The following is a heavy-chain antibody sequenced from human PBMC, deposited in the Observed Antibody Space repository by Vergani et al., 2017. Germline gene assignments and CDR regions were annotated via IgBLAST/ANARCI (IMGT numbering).Heavy chain of an antibody. CDR1: GFSFGYYA. CDR2: TWYEGNNN. J-gene: IGHJ4*02. V-gene: IGHV3-33*01. CDR3: ARETRDTPSSLDY. D-gene: IGHD5-24*01. Sequence: VQLVESGGGLVPPGRSLRLSCAASGFSFGYYAMTWVRQAPGKGLEWVSMTWYEGNNNYYADSVKGRFTISKDISKNTLYLQMNSLRGDDTAVYYCARETRDTPSSLDYWGEGALVTVSS.